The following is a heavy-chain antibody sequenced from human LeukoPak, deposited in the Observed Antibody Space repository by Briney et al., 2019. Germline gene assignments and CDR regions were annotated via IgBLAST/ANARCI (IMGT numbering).Heavy chain of an antibody. Sequence: SETLSLTCTVSGGSISSYYWSWIRQPPGKGLEWIGYVYYSGSTNYNPSLKSRVTISVDTSKNQFSLRLNSVTAADTAVYNCARSIEYSSSLFDYWGQGTLVTVSS. CDR2: VYYSGST. J-gene: IGHJ4*02. CDR3: ARSIEYSSSLFDY. V-gene: IGHV4-59*12. D-gene: IGHD6-6*01. CDR1: GGSISSYY.